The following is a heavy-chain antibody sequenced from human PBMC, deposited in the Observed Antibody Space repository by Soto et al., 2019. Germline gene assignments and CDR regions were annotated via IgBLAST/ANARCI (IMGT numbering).Heavy chain of an antibody. D-gene: IGHD2-2*01. Sequence: ASVKVSCKASGGTFSSYAISWVRQAPGQGLEWMGGIIPIFGTANYAQKFQGRVTITADKSTSTAYMELSSLRSEDTAVYYCARAPGLGLGYCSSTSCQPFDYWGKGTLVTVSS. CDR1: GGTFSSYA. CDR3: ARAPGLGLGYCSSTSCQPFDY. V-gene: IGHV1-69*06. CDR2: IIPIFGTA. J-gene: IGHJ4*02.